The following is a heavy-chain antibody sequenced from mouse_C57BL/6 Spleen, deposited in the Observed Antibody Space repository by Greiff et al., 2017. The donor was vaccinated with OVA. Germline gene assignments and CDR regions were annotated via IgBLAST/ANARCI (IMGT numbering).Heavy chain of an antibody. D-gene: IGHD2-4*01. CDR2: SRNKANDYTT. V-gene: IGHV7-1*01. CDR3: ARDHDDYDDYDAMDY. Sequence: EVKLVESGGGLVQSGRSLRLSCATSGFTFSDFYMEWVRQAPGKGLEWIAASRNKANDYTTEYSATVKGRFIVSRDTSQSNLYLQMNALRAEDTAIYYCARDHDDYDDYDAMDYWGQGTSVTVSS. J-gene: IGHJ4*01. CDR1: GFTFSDFY.